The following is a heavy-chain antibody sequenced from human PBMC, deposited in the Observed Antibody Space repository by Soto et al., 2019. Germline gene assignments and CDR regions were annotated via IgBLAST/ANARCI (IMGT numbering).Heavy chain of an antibody. J-gene: IGHJ5*02. D-gene: IGHD6-19*01. Sequence: ASVKVSCKASGYSFTTYDIHWVRQAPGQGLEWMGVINPSGGDTTYAQKFQGRVTMTRDTSTTTVYMNLGSLRSEDTAVYYCSRDWSMAGSNWFDPWGQGTPVTVSS. V-gene: IGHV1-46*03. CDR3: SRDWSMAGSNWFDP. CDR1: GYSFTTYD. CDR2: INPSGGDT.